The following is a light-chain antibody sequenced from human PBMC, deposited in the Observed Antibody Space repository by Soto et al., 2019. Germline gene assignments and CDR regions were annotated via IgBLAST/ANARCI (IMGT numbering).Light chain of an antibody. CDR2: GAS. Sequence: ENVLTQSPGTLSLSPGERATLSCRASQSVSLNYLAWYQLKPGQTPRLLIYGASSRATGIPDRFSAGGSGTDFTLTITRLEPEDFAVYYGQQYGSSPYTFGQGTKLEIK. CDR3: QQYGSSPYT. V-gene: IGKV3-20*01. CDR1: QSVSLNY. J-gene: IGKJ2*01.